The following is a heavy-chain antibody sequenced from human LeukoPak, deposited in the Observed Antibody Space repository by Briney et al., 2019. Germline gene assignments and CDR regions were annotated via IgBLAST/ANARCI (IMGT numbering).Heavy chain of an antibody. D-gene: IGHD1-7*01. CDR2: INPNSGGT. V-gene: IGHV1-2*02. CDR1: GYTFTGHY. J-gene: IGHJ5*02. Sequence: ASVKVSCKASGYTFTGHYMHWVRQAPGQGLEWMGWINPNSGGTNYAQKFQGRATMTRDTSISTAYMELSRLRSDDTAVYYCARAPGNWNYVSNWFDPWGQGTLVTVSS. CDR3: ARAPGNWNYVSNWFDP.